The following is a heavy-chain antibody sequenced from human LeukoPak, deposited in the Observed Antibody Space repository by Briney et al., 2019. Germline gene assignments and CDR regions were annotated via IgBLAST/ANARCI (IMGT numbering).Heavy chain of an antibody. CDR2: ISSSSSYI. CDR1: GFTFSSYS. CDR3: ARTGKSIAVAGTYYYYYYYYMDV. V-gene: IGHV3-21*01. Sequence: PGGSLRLSCAASGFTFSSYSMNWVRQAPGKGLEWVSSISSSSSYIYYADSVKGRFTISRDNAKNSLYLQMNSLRAEDTAVYYCARTGKSIAVAGTYYYYYYYYMDVWGKGTTVTISS. D-gene: IGHD6-19*01. J-gene: IGHJ6*03.